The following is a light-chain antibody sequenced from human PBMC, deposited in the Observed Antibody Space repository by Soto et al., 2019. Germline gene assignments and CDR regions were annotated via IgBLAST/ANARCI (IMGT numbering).Light chain of an antibody. Sequence: EIVLTQSPGTLSLSPGERATLSCRASQSVSSSYLAWYQQKPGQAPRLHIYGASSRATGIPDRFSGSGSGTDFTLTISRLEPEDFAVYYCPQYGSSPWTFGQGTKVEIK. CDR3: PQYGSSPWT. J-gene: IGKJ1*01. V-gene: IGKV3-20*01. CDR2: GAS. CDR1: QSVSSSY.